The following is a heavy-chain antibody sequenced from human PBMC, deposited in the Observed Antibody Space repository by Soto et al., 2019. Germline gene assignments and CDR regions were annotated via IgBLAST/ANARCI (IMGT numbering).Heavy chain of an antibody. V-gene: IGHV1-69*13. CDR1: GGTFSSYA. CDR3: ARTLGSYGSGRFDY. J-gene: IGHJ4*02. Sequence: GASVKVSCKASGGTFSSYAISWVRQAPGQGLEWMGGIIPIFGTANYAQKFQGRVTITADESTGTAYMELSSLRSEDTAVYYCARTLGSYGSGRFDYWGQGTLVTVSS. D-gene: IGHD3-10*01. CDR2: IIPIFGTA.